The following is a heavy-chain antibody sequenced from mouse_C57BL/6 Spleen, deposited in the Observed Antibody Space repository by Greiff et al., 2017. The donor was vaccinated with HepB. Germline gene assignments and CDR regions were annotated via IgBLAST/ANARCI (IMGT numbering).Heavy chain of an antibody. CDR3: ARDYGSSYWYFDV. CDR1: GFTFSDYG. J-gene: IGHJ1*03. V-gene: IGHV5-17*01. CDR2: ISSGSSTI. Sequence: EVQLVESGGGLVKPGGSLKLSCAASGFTFSDYGMHWVRQAPEKGLEWVAYISSGSSTIYYADTVKGRFTISRDTAKNTLFLQMTSLRSEDTAMYYCARDYGSSYWYFDVWGTGTTVTVSS. D-gene: IGHD1-1*01.